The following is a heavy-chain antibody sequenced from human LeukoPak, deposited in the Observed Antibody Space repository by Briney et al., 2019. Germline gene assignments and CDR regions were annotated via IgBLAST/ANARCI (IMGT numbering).Heavy chain of an antibody. Sequence: PSETLSLTCAVYGGSFSGYYWSWIRQPPGKGLECIGEINHSGSTNYNPSLKSRVTISVDTSENQFSLKLSSVTAADTAVYYCARFSGKITMVRGVFFDPWGQGTLVTVSS. D-gene: IGHD3-10*01. V-gene: IGHV4-34*01. CDR2: INHSGST. CDR1: GGSFSGYY. J-gene: IGHJ5*02. CDR3: ARFSGKITMVRGVFFDP.